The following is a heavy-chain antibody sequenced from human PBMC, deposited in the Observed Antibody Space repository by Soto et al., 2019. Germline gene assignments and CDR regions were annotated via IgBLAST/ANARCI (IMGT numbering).Heavy chain of an antibody. V-gene: IGHV3-30*18. J-gene: IGHJ4*02. D-gene: IGHD6-19*01. CDR2: ISNDGSNT. CDR1: GFTFSDYA. CDR3: AKGGRQWLVTSGFHY. Sequence: VQLVESAGGVVQPGGSLRLSCAASGFTFSDYAMHWVRQAPGKGLEWVADISNDGSNTHYVDSVKGRFTISRDSSKTTVFLEMTSLRAEDTAVYYCAKGGRQWLVTSGFHYWGQGARVTCSS.